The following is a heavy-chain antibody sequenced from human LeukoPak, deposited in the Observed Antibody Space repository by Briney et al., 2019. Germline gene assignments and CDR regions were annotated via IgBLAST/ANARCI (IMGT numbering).Heavy chain of an antibody. V-gene: IGHV3-23*01. CDR2: ISGSGGST. CDR1: GFIFNTYS. D-gene: IGHD1-1*01. J-gene: IGHJ4*02. Sequence: PGGSLRLSCAASGFIFNTYSMNWVRRAPGKGLEWVSAISGSGGSTYYADSVKGRFTISRDNSKNTLYLQMNSLRAEDTAVYYCAKVTTGKDYWGQGTLVTVSS. CDR3: AKVTTGKDY.